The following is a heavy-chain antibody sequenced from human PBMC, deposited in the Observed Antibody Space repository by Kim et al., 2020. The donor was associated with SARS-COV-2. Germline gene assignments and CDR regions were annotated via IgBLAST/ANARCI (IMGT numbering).Heavy chain of an antibody. CDR1: EFTLKKYA. CDR2: ISGSDKTT. CDR3: TKWPEGATPAHHY. Sequence: GGSLRLSCTDSEFTLKKYAMTWVRQAPGKGLEWVSTISGSDKTTYYTDSVKGRFTISRDYSKRTMYLQMNTLTVGDTAVYYCTKWPEGATPAHHYWGPGTLVTVSS. V-gene: IGHV3-23*01. J-gene: IGHJ4*02. D-gene: IGHD1-26*01.